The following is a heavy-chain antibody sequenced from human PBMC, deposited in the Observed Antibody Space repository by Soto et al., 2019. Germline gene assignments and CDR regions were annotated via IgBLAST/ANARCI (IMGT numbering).Heavy chain of an antibody. Sequence: EVQLVESGGGLVQPGGSLRLSCAASGFTFSSYSMNWVRQAPGKGLEWVSYISSSSSTIYYADSVKGRFTISRDNAKNSLYLQMNSLRDEATAVYYCASEYDYGDFNYYYYGMDVWGQGTTVTVSS. V-gene: IGHV3-48*02. CDR1: GFTFSSYS. CDR3: ASEYDYGDFNYYYYGMDV. CDR2: ISSSSSTI. D-gene: IGHD4-17*01. J-gene: IGHJ6*02.